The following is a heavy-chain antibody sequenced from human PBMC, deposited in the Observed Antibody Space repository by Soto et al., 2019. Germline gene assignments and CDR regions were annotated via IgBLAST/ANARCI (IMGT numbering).Heavy chain of an antibody. V-gene: IGHV1-18*03. Sequence: QVHLVQSGGEVKKPGASVKVSCNASGYRFASYGICWVRQAPGQGLQGMGWISTYSGNTNFAQDLRDRLTMTNDTSTQTAYMELRGLRSDDMSVYYCVRVNERVYADSSGYYDFWGQGTLVTVSS. CDR3: VRVNERVYADSSGYYDF. CDR2: ISTYSGNT. D-gene: IGHD3-22*01. CDR1: GYRFASYG. J-gene: IGHJ4*02.